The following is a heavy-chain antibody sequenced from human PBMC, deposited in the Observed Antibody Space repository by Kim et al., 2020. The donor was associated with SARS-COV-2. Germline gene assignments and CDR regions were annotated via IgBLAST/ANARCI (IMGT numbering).Heavy chain of an antibody. V-gene: IGHV3-15*01. Sequence: GGSLRLSCAASGFAFKNAWMTWVRQAPGKGLEWVGHIKSISVGGTADYAAPVRGRFTILRDDSQDTLYLQMNSLRIEDTGFYYCSIGGPSADFPDNWGQGTLVTVSS. CDR2: IKSISVGGTA. D-gene: IGHD2-21*02. CDR1: GFAFKNAW. J-gene: IGHJ1*01. CDR3: SIGGPSADFPDN.